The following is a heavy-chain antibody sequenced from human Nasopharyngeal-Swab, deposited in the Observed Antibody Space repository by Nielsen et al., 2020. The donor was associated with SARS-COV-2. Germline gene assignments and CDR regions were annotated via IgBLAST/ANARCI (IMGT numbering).Heavy chain of an antibody. CDR2: INHSGST. CDR3: ARAGDIRYYYYGMDV. Sequence: VRQMPGKGLEWIGEINHSGSTNYNPSLKSRATISVDTSKNQFSLKLSSVTAADTAVYYCARAGDIRYYYYGMDVWGQGTTVTVSS. V-gene: IGHV4-34*01. D-gene: IGHD2-21*01. J-gene: IGHJ6*02.